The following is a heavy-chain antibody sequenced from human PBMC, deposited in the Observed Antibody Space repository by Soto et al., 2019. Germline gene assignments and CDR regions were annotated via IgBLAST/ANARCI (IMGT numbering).Heavy chain of an antibody. CDR1: GFTFSSYG. J-gene: IGHJ4*02. CDR2: ISYDGSNK. CDR3: AKDSDYISYDY. D-gene: IGHD4-4*01. V-gene: IGHV3-30*18. Sequence: GVSLRLSCAASGFTFSSYGMHWVRQAPGKGLEWVAVISYDGSNKYYAGSVKGRFTISRDNSKNTPHLQMNSLRAEDTAVYYCAKDSDYISYDYWGQGTLVTVSS.